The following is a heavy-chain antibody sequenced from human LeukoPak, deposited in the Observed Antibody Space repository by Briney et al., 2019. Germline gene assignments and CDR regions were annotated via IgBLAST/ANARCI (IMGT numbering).Heavy chain of an antibody. V-gene: IGHV4-34*01. Sequence: SETLSLTCAVYGGSFNGYYWTWIRQPPGKGLEWIGEINHSGSTDYNPSLKSRVTISIDTSKNQFSLKLNSVTAAETAVYYCARGQLRLSNWGQGSLVIVSS. J-gene: IGHJ4*02. D-gene: IGHD6-25*01. CDR3: ARGQLRLSN. CDR1: GGSFNGYY. CDR2: INHSGST.